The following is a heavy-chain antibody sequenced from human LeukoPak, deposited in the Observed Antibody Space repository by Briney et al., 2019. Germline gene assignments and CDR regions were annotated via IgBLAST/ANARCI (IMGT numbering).Heavy chain of an antibody. V-gene: IGHV3-73*01. J-gene: IGHJ4*02. CDR1: GFTFSSYG. CDR3: ARSGQLWAFDY. CDR2: IRSKANSYAT. D-gene: IGHD5-18*01. Sequence: GGSLRLSCAASGFTFSSYGMHWVRQASGKGLEWVGRIRSKANSYATAYAASVKGRFTISRDDSKNTAYLQMNSLKTEDTAVYYCARSGQLWAFDYWGQGTLVTVSS.